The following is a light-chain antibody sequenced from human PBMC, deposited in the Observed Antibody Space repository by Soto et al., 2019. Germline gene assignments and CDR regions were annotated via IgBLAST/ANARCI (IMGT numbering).Light chain of an antibody. CDR2: AAS. Sequence: DIQMTQSPSTLSASVVDRVTITFRASQSFSSDLGWYQQRPGKAPKLLIYAASSLQSGVPSRFSGSGSGTEFTLTISSLQPDDFATYYCQQYHTYPWTFGRGTKVDIK. CDR3: QQYHTYPWT. J-gene: IGKJ1*01. CDR1: QSFSSD. V-gene: IGKV1-5*01.